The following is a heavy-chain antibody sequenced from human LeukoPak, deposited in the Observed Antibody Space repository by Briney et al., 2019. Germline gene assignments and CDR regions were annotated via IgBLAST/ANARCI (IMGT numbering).Heavy chain of an antibody. D-gene: IGHD3-3*01. CDR1: GYTFTGYY. J-gene: IGHJ4*02. CDR3: ARMGRPITIFGVAFFDY. Sequence: RASVKVSCKASGYTFTGYYMHWVRQAPGQGLEWMGWINPNSGGTNYAQKFLGRVTMTRDTSISTAYMELSRLRSDDTAVYYCARMGRPITIFGVAFFDYWGQGTLVTVSS. V-gene: IGHV1-2*02. CDR2: INPNSGGT.